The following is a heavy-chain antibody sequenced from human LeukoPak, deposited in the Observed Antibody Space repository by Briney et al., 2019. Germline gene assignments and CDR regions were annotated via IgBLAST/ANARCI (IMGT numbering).Heavy chain of an antibody. V-gene: IGHV1-24*01. CDR3: ATLGPSGSYYDAFDI. D-gene: IGHD1-26*01. CDR2: FDPEDGET. J-gene: IGHJ3*02. Sequence: ASVKVSCKVSGYTLTELSMHWVRQAPGKGLEWMGGFDPEDGETIYAQKFQGRVTMTEDTSTDTAYMGLSSLRSEDTAVYYCATLGPSGSYYDAFDIWAKGQWSPSLQ. CDR1: GYTLTELS.